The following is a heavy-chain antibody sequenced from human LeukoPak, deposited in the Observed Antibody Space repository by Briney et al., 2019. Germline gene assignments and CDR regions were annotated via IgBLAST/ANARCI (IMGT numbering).Heavy chain of an antibody. D-gene: IGHD6-6*01. J-gene: IGHJ4*02. V-gene: IGHV1-69-2*01. Sequence: GASVKVSCKASGYTFTDYYMHWVQQAPGKGLEWMGRVNPEDGETIYADKLQGRVTMTADTSTDTAYMELSSLRSEDTAVYYCARESSSGYWGQGTLVTVSS. CDR2: VNPEDGET. CDR3: ARESSSGY. CDR1: GYTFTDYY.